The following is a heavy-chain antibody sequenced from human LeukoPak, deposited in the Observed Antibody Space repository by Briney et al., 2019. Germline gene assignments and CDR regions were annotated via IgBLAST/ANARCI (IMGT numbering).Heavy chain of an antibody. CDR3: ARRVTFGGTIVAAFDI. V-gene: IGHV5-51*01. CDR1: GYSFTSYW. J-gene: IGHJ3*02. Sequence: KAGESLKISCKGSGYSFTSYWIGWVRQMPGKGLEWMGIIYPGDFDTRYSPSFQGQVTISADKSISTAYLQWSSLKASDTAIYYCARRVTFGGTIVAAFDIWGQGTMVTVSS. D-gene: IGHD3-16*02. CDR2: IYPGDFDT.